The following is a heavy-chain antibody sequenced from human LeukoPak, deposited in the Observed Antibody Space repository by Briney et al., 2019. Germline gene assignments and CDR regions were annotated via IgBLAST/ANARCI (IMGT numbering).Heavy chain of an antibody. D-gene: IGHD6-6*01. CDR1: GGSFSGYY. Sequence: SETLSLTCAVYGGSFSGYYWSWIRQPPGKGLEWIGEINHSGSTNYNPSLKSRVTISVDTSKNQFSLKLSSVTAADTAVYYCARGRRQLVRAVGYWGQGTLVTVSS. J-gene: IGHJ4*02. CDR3: ARGRRQLVRAVGY. CDR2: INHSGST. V-gene: IGHV4-34*01.